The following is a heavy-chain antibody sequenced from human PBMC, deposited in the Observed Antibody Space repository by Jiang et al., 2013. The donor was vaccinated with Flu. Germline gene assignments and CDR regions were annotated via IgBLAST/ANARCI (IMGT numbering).Heavy chain of an antibody. D-gene: IGHD3-3*01. J-gene: IGHJ4*02. CDR2: IDPSDSIP. Sequence: VKKPGSLXGSPVRGSGYSFTSYWISWVRQMPGKGLEWMGRIDPSDSIPTTARPSQGHVTISADKSISTAYLQWSSLKASDTAMYYCASEYYDFWSGYYMHGGPFDYWGQGTLVTVSS. CDR3: ASEYYDFWSGYYMHGGPFDY. CDR1: GYSFTSYW. V-gene: IGHV5-10-1*01.